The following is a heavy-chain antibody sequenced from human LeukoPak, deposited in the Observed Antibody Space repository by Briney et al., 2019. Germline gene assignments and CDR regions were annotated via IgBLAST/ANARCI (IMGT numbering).Heavy chain of an antibody. CDR1: GGSFSGYY. CDR2: INHSGST. V-gene: IGHV4-34*01. CDR3: ARGINENDFWSGYPNWFDP. D-gene: IGHD3-3*01. J-gene: IGHJ5*02. Sequence: PSETLPLTCAVYGGSFSGYYWSWIRQPPGKGLEWIGEINHSGSTNYNPSLKSRVTISVDTSKNQFSLKLSSVTAADTAVYYCARGINENDFWSGYPNWFDPWGQGTLVTVSS.